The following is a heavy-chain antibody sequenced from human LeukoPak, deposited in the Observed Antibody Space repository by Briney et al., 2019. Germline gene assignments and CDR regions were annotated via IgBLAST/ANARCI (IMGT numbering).Heavy chain of an antibody. Sequence: ASVKVSCKASGGTFSSYATSWVRQAPGQGLEWMGGIIPIFGTANYAQKFQGRVTITADESTSTAYMELSSLRSEDTAVYYCASTGVIAAAGTSDYWGQGTLVTVSS. V-gene: IGHV1-69*01. D-gene: IGHD6-13*01. J-gene: IGHJ4*02. CDR1: GGTFSSYA. CDR3: ASTGVIAAAGTSDY. CDR2: IIPIFGTA.